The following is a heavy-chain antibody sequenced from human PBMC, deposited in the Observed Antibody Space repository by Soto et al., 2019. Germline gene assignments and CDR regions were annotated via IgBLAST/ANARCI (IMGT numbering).Heavy chain of an antibody. J-gene: IGHJ6*02. V-gene: IGHV1-2*02. D-gene: IGHD6-13*01. CDR3: ARAGVAAPRSGEYAMDV. CDR1: GYSFIDYY. CDR2: INPRRGDT. Sequence: VKVSCKASGYSFIDYYIHWVRQAPGQGLEWMGWINPRRGDTKYPQKFQGRVTMTRDTSISTAYMDLSRLTSDDTAVYYCARAGVAAPRSGEYAMDVWGRGTTVTVSS.